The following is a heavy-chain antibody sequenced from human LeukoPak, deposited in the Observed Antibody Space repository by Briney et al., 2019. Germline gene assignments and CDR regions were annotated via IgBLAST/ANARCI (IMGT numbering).Heavy chain of an antibody. CDR3: ARGWTSGWYGANFDY. V-gene: IGHV4-34*01. Sequence: SETLSLTCVVYGGSFSGYYWSWIRQPPGKGLEWIGEINHSGSTNYNPSLKSRVTISVDTSKNQFSLKLSSVTAADTAVYYCARGWTSGWYGANFDYWAREPWSPSPQ. J-gene: IGHJ4*02. CDR1: GGSFSGYY. CDR2: INHSGST. D-gene: IGHD6-19*01.